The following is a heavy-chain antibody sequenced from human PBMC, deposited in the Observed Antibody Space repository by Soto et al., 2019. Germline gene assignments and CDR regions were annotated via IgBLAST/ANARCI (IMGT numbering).Heavy chain of an antibody. CDR1: GGSFSGYY. V-gene: IGHV4-34*01. Sequence: PSETLSLTCAVYGGSFSGYYWSWIRQPPGKGLEWIGEINHSGSTNYNPSLKSRVTISVDTSKNQFSLKLSSVTAADTAVYYCARVVRGVIKDHYCGRDVWGQGTRVTVSS. D-gene: IGHD3-10*01. J-gene: IGHJ6*02. CDR3: ARVVRGVIKDHYCGRDV. CDR2: INHSGST.